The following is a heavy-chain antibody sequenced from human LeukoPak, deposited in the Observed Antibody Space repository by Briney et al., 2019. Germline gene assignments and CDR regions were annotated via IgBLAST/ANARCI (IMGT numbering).Heavy chain of an antibody. J-gene: IGHJ4*02. CDR2: FSASGNS. Sequence: PSETLSLTCTVSGDSISSDDYYWSWIRQPAGKGLEWIGRFSASGNSNYNPSLKSRLTISVDTSKNQFSLKLTSVTAADTAVYYCAGSLGYCTSNVCYLKYWGQGTLVTVSS. CDR1: GDSISSDDYY. CDR3: AGSLGYCTSNVCYLKY. D-gene: IGHD2-8*01. V-gene: IGHV4-61*02.